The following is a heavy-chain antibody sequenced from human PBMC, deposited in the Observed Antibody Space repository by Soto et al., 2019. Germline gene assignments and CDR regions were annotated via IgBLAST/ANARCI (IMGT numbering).Heavy chain of an antibody. Sequence: PGGSLRLSCAASGFTFSSYAMSWVRQAPGKGLEWVSAISGSGGSTYYADSVKGRFTISRDNSKNTLYLQMNSLRAEDTAVYYCSKFPSDDWGLLDYRGQGTLVTGSS. CDR1: GFTFSSYA. J-gene: IGHJ4*02. D-gene: IGHD7-27*01. V-gene: IGHV3-23*01. CDR3: SKFPSDDWGLLDY. CDR2: ISGSGGST.